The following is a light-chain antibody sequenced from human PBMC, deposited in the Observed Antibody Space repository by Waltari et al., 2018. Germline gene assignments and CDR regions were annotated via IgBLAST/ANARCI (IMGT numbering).Light chain of an antibody. J-gene: IGLJ1*01. V-gene: IGLV2-8*01. CDR3: CSYAGNSIYV. CDR2: GVT. CDR1: SSDVGGYNY. Sequence: SALTQPPSASGSPGLSVTISCTGTSSDVGGYNYVSWYQQHPDKAPNLLSYGVTQRPSGVSTRFSGSKCGNTASLTISGLQAEDEADYHCCSYAGNSIYVFGTGTRVTVL.